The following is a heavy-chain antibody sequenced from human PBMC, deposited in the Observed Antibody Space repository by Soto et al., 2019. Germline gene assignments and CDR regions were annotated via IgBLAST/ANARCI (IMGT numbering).Heavy chain of an antibody. CDR1: GYTFTSYG. Sequence: ASVKVSCKASGYTFTSYGISWVRQAPGQGLEWMGWISAYNGNTNYAQKLQGRVTMTTDTSTSTAYMELRSLRSDDTAVYYCARDLSGCATGSCYENFQHWGPGTLVTVSS. J-gene: IGHJ1*01. V-gene: IGHV1-18*01. CDR2: ISAYNGNT. CDR3: ARDLSGCATGSCYENFQH. D-gene: IGHD2-15*01.